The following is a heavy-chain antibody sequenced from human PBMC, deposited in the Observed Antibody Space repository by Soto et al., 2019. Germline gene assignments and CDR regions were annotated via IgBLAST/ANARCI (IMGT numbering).Heavy chain of an antibody. CDR1: GYTFTSYG. J-gene: IGHJ4*02. D-gene: IGHD3-10*01. CDR2: ISAYNGNT. CDR3: ARGPLLSMVRGVISPDY. V-gene: IGHV1-18*01. Sequence: AASVKVSCKASGYTFTSYGISWVRRAPGQGLEWMGWISAYNGNTNYAQKLQGRVTMTTDTSTSTAYMELRSLRSDDTAVYYCARGPLLSMVRGVISPDYWGQGTLVTVSS.